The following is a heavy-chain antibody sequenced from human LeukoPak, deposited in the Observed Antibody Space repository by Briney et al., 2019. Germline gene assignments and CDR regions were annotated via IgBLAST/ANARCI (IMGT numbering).Heavy chain of an antibody. V-gene: IGHV3-15*01. D-gene: IGHD5-24*01. Sequence: PGGSLRLSCAASGFTFSNAWMSWVRQAPGKGLEWVGRIKSKTDGGTTDYAAPVKGRFTISRDDSKNTLYLQMNSLRAEDTAVYYCAKDHRDGYKLPHCAFDYWGQGTLVTVSS. CDR2: IKSKTDGGTT. CDR3: AKDHRDGYKLPHCAFDY. CDR1: GFTFSNAW. J-gene: IGHJ4*02.